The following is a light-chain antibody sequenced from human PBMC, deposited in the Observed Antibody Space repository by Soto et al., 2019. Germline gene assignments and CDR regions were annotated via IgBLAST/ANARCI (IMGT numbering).Light chain of an antibody. CDR3: SSYRRGDTEVV. CDR2: DVT. V-gene: IGLV2-14*03. Sequence: QSVLTQPASVSGSPGQSITISCTGTNTDIGGFNFVSWYQQSPGKVPKLMFFDVTDRPSGVSSRFSASKSGNTASLTISGLQTDDEADYYCSSYRRGDTEVVFGGGTKLTVL. CDR1: NTDIGGFNF. J-gene: IGLJ2*01.